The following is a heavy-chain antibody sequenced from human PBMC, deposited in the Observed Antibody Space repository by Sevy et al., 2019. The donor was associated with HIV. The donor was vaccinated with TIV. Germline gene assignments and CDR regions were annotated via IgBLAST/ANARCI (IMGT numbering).Heavy chain of an antibody. CDR2: VFHSGST. D-gene: IGHD3-10*01. V-gene: IGHV4-38-2*01. CDR3: ARHSHGSGTYYAPFHA. J-gene: IGHJ5*02. Sequence: SETLSLTCAVSDYSITSGYLWGWIRQPPGEGLEWIGSVFHSGSTYYNPSLNSRVIISVDTSKNQFSLKLNSVTAADTAVYYCARHSHGSGTYYAPFHAWGQGTLVTVSS. CDR1: DYSITSGYL.